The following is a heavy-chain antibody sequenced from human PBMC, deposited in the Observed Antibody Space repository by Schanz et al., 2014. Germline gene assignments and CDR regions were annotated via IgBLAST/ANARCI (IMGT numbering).Heavy chain of an antibody. CDR2: ISGYTGDT. CDR1: GYDFHIYA. Sequence: QVQLVQSGAEVKKPGASVTVSCKASGYDFHIYAYSWVRQAPGQGPEWIGWISGYTGDTNYALKLQGRVTMTTDTSTGTAYMELRSLRSDDTALYYCTRGGYSYALSAFDIWGQGTILTVSS. V-gene: IGHV1-18*01. J-gene: IGHJ3*02. CDR3: TRGGYSYALSAFDI. D-gene: IGHD5-18*01.